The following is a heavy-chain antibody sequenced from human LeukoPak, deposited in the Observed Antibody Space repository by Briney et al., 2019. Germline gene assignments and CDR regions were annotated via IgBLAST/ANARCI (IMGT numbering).Heavy chain of an antibody. V-gene: IGHV3-21*01. J-gene: IGHJ4*02. Sequence: SGGSLRLSCAASGFTFSSYSMNWVRQAPGKGLEWVSSISSSSSYIYYADSVKGRFTISRDNAKNSLYLQMNSLRAEDTAVYYCARGLFGVVIIPSFDYWGQGTLVTVSS. CDR3: ARGLFGVVIIPSFDY. CDR2: ISSSSSYI. CDR1: GFTFSSYS. D-gene: IGHD3-3*01.